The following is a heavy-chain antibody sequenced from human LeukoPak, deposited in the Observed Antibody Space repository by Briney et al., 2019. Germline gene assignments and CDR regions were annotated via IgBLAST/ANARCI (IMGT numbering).Heavy chain of an antibody. Sequence: TSETLSLACTVSGGSISSSSYYWGWIRQPPGKGLEWIESIYYSGSTYYNPSLKSRVTIFVDTSKNQFSLKLSSVTAADTAVYYCARHWDGASFAYWGQGTLVTVSS. CDR2: IYYSGST. D-gene: IGHD1-26*01. V-gene: IGHV4-39*01. CDR1: GGSISSSSYY. CDR3: ARHWDGASFAY. J-gene: IGHJ4*02.